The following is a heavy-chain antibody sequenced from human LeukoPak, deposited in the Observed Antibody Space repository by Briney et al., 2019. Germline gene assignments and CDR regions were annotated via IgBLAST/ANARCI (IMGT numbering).Heavy chain of an antibody. CDR2: IYTSGST. CDR1: GGSISSYY. CDR3: ARDASYGHFDY. D-gene: IGHD1-26*01. J-gene: IGHJ4*02. V-gene: IGHV4-4*07. Sequence: SETLSLTCTVSGGSISSYYWSWIRQPAGKGLEWIGRIYTSGSTNYNPSLKSRVTISVDKSKNQFSLKLSSVTAADTAVYYCARDASYGHFDYWGQGTLVTVSS.